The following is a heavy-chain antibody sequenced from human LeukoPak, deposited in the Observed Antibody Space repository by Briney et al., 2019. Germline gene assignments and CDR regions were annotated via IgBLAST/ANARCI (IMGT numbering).Heavy chain of an antibody. Sequence: PSETLSLTCTVSGGSISSYYWSWIRQPAGKGLEWIGRIYTSGSTNYNPSLKSRVTMSVDTSKNQFSLKLSSVTAADTAVYYCARDSRPPAKVNDAFDIWGQGTMVTVSS. CDR2: IYTSGST. J-gene: IGHJ3*02. V-gene: IGHV4-4*07. CDR3: ARDSRPPAKVNDAFDI. D-gene: IGHD4-17*01. CDR1: GGSISSYY.